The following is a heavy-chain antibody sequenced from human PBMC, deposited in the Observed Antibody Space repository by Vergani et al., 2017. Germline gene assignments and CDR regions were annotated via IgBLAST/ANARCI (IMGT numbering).Heavy chain of an antibody. Sequence: EVQLVESGGRLVQPGGSLRLSCAASGFSLSENAMAWVRQSPGKGLEWVAAIGGRGDRTEYADSVKGRFTITRDRSKNRLFLQINSLRDDDTAVYFCAKDIRMSVAAFDIWGQGTMVTVSS. CDR1: GFSLSENA. CDR3: AKDIRMSVAAFDI. D-gene: IGHD3-16*01. CDR2: IGGRGDRT. V-gene: IGHV3-23*04. J-gene: IGHJ3*02.